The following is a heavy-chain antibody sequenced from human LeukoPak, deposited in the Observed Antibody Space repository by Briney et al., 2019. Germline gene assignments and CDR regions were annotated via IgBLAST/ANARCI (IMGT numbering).Heavy chain of an antibody. Sequence: GGSLRLSCAASGFTFSSYAMSWVRQAPGKGLEWVSAISGSGGSTYYADSVKGRLTISRDNSKNTLYLQMNSLRAEDTAVYYCAKDRSGSWPTGRYYYGMDVWGQGTTVTVSS. CDR1: GFTFSSYA. J-gene: IGHJ6*02. V-gene: IGHV3-23*01. CDR2: ISGSGGST. D-gene: IGHD6-13*01. CDR3: AKDRSGSWPTGRYYYGMDV.